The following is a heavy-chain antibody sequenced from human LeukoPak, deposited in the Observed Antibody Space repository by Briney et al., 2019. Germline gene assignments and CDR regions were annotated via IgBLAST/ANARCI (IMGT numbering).Heavy chain of an antibody. J-gene: IGHJ3*02. D-gene: IGHD6-13*01. CDR2: IYYSGST. V-gene: IGHV4-39*07. Sequence: PSETLSLTCTVSGGSISSSSYYWGWIRPPPGKGLEWVGSIYYSGSTYYNPSLKSRVTISVDTSKNQFSLKLSSVTAADTAVYYCARDPMGYYSSSGNDAFDIWGQGTMVTVSS. CDR1: GGSISSSSYY. CDR3: ARDPMGYYSSSGNDAFDI.